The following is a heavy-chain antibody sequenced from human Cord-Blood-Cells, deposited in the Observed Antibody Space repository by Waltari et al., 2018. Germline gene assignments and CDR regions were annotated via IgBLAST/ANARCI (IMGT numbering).Heavy chain of an antibody. Sequence: QVQLQESGPGLVKPSETLSLTCTVSGGSISSHYWSWIRQPPGKGLEWIGCIYYSGSTNDNPALKSRVTISVDTSKNQFSLKLSSVTAADTAVYYCARARWELLGYYFDYWGQGTLVTVSS. CDR1: GGSISSHY. D-gene: IGHD1-26*01. V-gene: IGHV4-59*11. CDR2: IYYSGST. J-gene: IGHJ4*02. CDR3: ARARWELLGYYFDY.